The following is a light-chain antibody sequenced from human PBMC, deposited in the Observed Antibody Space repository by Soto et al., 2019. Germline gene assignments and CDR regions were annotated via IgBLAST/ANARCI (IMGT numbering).Light chain of an antibody. J-gene: IGKJ5*01. CDR1: QSLTNSF. CDR2: DTS. Sequence: EIVLTHSPGTLSLSPGERATLSFSSSQSLTNSFIAWYQQRPGQAPRLLIYDTSSRASGIPDRFSGSGSGTDFTLTISRLETEDFAVFYCQQYGTSEIIFGQGTRLEIK. CDR3: QQYGTSEII. V-gene: IGKV3-20*01.